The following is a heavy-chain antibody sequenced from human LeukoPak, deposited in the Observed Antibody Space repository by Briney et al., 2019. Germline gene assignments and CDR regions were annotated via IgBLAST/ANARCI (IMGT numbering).Heavy chain of an antibody. CDR1: GFTFSSYG. Sequence: GGSLRLFCAASGFTFSSYGMHWVRQAPGKGLEWVAFMSYDGSNNYYADSVKGRFTISRDNSKNTLFLQMSSLRAEDTALYYCAKTLATGGGSYNMDVWGQGTTVTVS. D-gene: IGHD2-8*02. V-gene: IGHV3-30*18. CDR2: MSYDGSNN. CDR3: AKTLATGGGSYNMDV. J-gene: IGHJ6*02.